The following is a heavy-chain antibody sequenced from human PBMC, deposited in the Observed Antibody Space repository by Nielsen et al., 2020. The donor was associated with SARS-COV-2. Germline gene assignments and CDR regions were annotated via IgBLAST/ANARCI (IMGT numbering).Heavy chain of an antibody. CDR3: ASGETGYSSGWTLFDY. CDR1: GGSISSYY. D-gene: IGHD6-19*01. CDR2: IYYSGST. V-gene: IGHV4-59*08. Sequence: SETLSLTCTVSGGSISSYYWSWIRQPPGKGLEWIGYIYYSGSTNYNPSLKSRVTISVDTSKNQFSLKLSSVTAADTAVYYRASGETGYSSGWTLFDYWGQGTLVTVSS. J-gene: IGHJ4*02.